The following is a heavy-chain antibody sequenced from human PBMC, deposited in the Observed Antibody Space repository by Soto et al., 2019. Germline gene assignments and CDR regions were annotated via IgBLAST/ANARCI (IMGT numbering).Heavy chain of an antibody. D-gene: IGHD3-3*02. CDR1: GFTLNNYG. J-gene: IGHJ4*02. CDR3: ARDHFSCRDTNFYWLYYFDS. V-gene: IGHV3-23*01. Sequence: EVQLLETGGDLVQPGGSQRLSCVAAGFTLNNYGMAWFRRAPGKGLEWVPGISSSGESTYYADSVKGRFTISRDTSKNSVFLQVNSLPAEDTAIYYCARDHFSCRDTNFYWLYYFDSWGQGTLVTVSP. CDR2: ISSSGEST.